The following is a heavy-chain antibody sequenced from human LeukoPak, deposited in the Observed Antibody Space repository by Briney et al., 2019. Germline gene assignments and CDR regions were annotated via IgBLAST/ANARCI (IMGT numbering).Heavy chain of an antibody. CDR1: GGSFSGYY. CDR3: ARGPPITMVRGVIITRWFDP. Sequence: SDTLSLTCAAYGGSFSGYYWSWIRQPPGKGLEWIGGINHSGSTNYNPSLKSRVTISVDTSKSQFSLKLSSVTAADTAVYYCARGPPITMVRGVIITRWFDPWGQGTLVTVSS. D-gene: IGHD3-10*01. J-gene: IGHJ5*02. V-gene: IGHV4-34*01. CDR2: INHSGST.